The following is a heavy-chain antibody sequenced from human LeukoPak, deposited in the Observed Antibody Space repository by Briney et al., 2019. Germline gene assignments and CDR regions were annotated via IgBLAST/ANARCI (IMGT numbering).Heavy chain of an antibody. CDR1: GYSIRRGYY. J-gene: IGHJ4*02. D-gene: IGHD3-10*01. V-gene: IGHV4-38-2*01. CDR3: ARAGWIITSGIDY. CDR2: IYHTGST. Sequence: PSETLSLTCGVSGYSIRRGYYWAWTRQPPGKGRDWIGTIYHTGSTYYTPTLGSRVTISVDTSKNEFSLNLNSVTAADTAAYYCARAGWIITSGIDYWGQGALVTVSS.